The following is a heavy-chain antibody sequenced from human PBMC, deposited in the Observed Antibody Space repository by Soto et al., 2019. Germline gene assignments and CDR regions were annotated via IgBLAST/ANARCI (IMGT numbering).Heavy chain of an antibody. CDR2: ISYDGSNK. CDR3: ARVRYDFWSGYYDPPNYYYYGMDV. Sequence: AGSLRLSCGASGFTFSSSALLWVRQGPSTGLGWVAVISYDGSNKYYADSVKGRFTITRDNSKNTLYLQMNSLRAEDTAVYYCARVRYDFWSGYYDPPNYYYYGMDVWGQGTTVTV. CDR1: GFTFSSSA. J-gene: IGHJ6*02. V-gene: IGHV3-30-3*01. D-gene: IGHD3-3*01.